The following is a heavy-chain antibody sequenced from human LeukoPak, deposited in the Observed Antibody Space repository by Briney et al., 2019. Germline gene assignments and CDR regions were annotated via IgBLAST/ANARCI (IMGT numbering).Heavy chain of an antibody. CDR1: GVSFSGYY. CDR2: IYSGGNT. D-gene: IGHD3-22*01. V-gene: IGHV3-53*01. CDR3: ARRAGDYSHPYDY. J-gene: IGHJ4*02. Sequence: ETLSLTCAVYGVSFSGYYWSWVRQAPGKGLEWFSFIYSGGNTYYADSVKGRFTISRDNSKNTVHLQMNSLRAEDTAMYYCARRAGDYSHPYDYWGQGTLVTVSS.